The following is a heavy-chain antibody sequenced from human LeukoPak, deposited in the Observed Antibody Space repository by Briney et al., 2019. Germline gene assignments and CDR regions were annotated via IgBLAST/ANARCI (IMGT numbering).Heavy chain of an antibody. CDR2: ITGSGTTR. Sequence: GGSLRLSCAASGFTFNNYAMSWVRQAPGQGLEWVSAITGSGTTRFYADSVKGRFTISRDNSKNTLYLQMNSLRAEDTAVYYCAKDSLHRMTTVTTGAFDIWGQGTMVTVSS. D-gene: IGHD4-17*01. CDR3: AKDSLHRMTTVTTGAFDI. V-gene: IGHV3-23*01. J-gene: IGHJ3*02. CDR1: GFTFNNYA.